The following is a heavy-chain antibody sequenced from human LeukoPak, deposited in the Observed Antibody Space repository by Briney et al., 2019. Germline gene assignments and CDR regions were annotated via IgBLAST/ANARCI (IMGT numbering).Heavy chain of an antibody. CDR3: ARISSSWLAHWYFDL. V-gene: IGHV1-18*01. CDR2: ISAYNGNT. CDR1: GYTFTSYG. J-gene: IGHJ2*01. D-gene: IGHD6-13*01. Sequence: ASVKVSCKASGYTFTSYGISWVRQAPGQGLEWMGWISAYNGNTNYAQKLQGRVTMTTDTSTSTAYMELRSLRSDDTAVYYCARISSSWLAHWYFDLWGRGTLVTVS.